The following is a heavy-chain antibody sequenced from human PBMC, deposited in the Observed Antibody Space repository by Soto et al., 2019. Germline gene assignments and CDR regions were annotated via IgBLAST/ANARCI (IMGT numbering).Heavy chain of an antibody. J-gene: IGHJ6*02. CDR2: INPNSGGT. Sequence: ASVKVSCKASGYTFTGYDMHWVRQAPGQGLEWMGWINPNSGGTNYAQKFQGRVTMTRDTSISTAYMELSRLRSDDTAVYYCARPGLQQLVRIDYYYYGMDVWGQGTTVTVSS. CDR3: ARPGLQQLVRIDYYYYGMDV. D-gene: IGHD6-13*01. CDR1: GYTFTGYD. V-gene: IGHV1-2*02.